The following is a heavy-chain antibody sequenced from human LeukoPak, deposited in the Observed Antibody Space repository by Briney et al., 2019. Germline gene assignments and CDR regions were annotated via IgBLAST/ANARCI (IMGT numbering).Heavy chain of an antibody. J-gene: IGHJ5*02. D-gene: IGHD3-10*01. CDR3: TKGSFLTIMFRGVINWFDP. CDR1: GFTFSTYA. V-gene: IGHV3-23*01. Sequence: QPGGSLRLSCAASGFTFSTYAMSWVRQAPGKGLEWVSTISGSGDITYYTDSVRGRLTISRDNSKNTLYLQMNSLRAEDTAIYYCTKGSFLTIMFRGVINWFDPWGQGTLVTVSS. CDR2: ISGSGDIT.